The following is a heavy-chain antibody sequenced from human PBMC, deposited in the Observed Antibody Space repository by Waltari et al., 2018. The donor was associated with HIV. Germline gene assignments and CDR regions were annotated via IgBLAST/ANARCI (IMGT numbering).Heavy chain of an antibody. CDR1: GFSSSSYA. J-gene: IGHJ6*02. CDR2: IRGSGGST. Sequence: EVQLLESGGGLVQPGGSLRLSCAASGFSSSSYAMSWVSQAPGKGLEWVSAIRGSGGSTYYADSVKGRFTISRDNSKNTLYLQMNSLRAEDTAVYYCAKDPMDIVATINYYGMDVWGQGTTVTVSS. D-gene: IGHD5-12*01. CDR3: AKDPMDIVATINYYGMDV. V-gene: IGHV3-23*01.